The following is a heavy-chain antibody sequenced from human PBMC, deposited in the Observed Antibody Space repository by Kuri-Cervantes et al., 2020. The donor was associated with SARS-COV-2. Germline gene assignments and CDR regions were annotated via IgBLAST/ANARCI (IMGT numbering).Heavy chain of an antibody. V-gene: IGHV3-23*03. CDR3: ASGLLGDSTMAFDS. CDR2: IYSGGSST. Sequence: GGSLRLSCAASGFTFSSYAMSWVRQAPGKGLEWVSVIYSGGSSTYYADSVKGRFTISRDNSKNTLYLQMNSLRAEDTAVYYCASGLLGDSTMAFDSWGQGTLVTVSS. CDR1: GFTFSSYA. D-gene: IGHD3-22*01. J-gene: IGHJ4*02.